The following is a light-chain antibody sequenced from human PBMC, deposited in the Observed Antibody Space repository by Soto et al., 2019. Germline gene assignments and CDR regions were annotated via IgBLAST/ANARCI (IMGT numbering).Light chain of an antibody. CDR1: SSDIGNYDF. J-gene: IGLJ3*02. Sequence: QSALTQPASVSGSPGQSITISCTGTSSDIGNYDFVSWYQQVPGKAPKAMIYEVSSRPSGVSNRFSGSKSGNTASLTISGRQAEDEADDYCSSYKTSTYIILFGGGTKLTVL. CDR3: SSYKTSTYIIL. CDR2: EVS. V-gene: IGLV2-14*01.